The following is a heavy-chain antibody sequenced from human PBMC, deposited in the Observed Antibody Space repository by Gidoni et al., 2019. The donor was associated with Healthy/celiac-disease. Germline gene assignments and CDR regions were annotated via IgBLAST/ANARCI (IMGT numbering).Heavy chain of an antibody. Sequence: QVQLVESGGGVVQPGRSLRRPCAASGFTFSSYAMHWVRQAPGKGLEWVAVISYDGSNKYYADSVKGRFTISRDNSKNTLYLQMNSLRAEDTAVYYCARDYCSGGSCYSVPSDYWGQGTLVTVSS. D-gene: IGHD2-15*01. CDR3: ARDYCSGGSCYSVPSDY. J-gene: IGHJ4*02. V-gene: IGHV3-30*01. CDR2: ISYDGSNK. CDR1: GFTFSSYA.